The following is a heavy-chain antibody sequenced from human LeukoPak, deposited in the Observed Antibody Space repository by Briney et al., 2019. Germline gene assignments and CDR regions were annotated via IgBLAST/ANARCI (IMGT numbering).Heavy chain of an antibody. Sequence: ETLSLTCAVYGGSFSGYYWSWVRQPPGKGLEWIGEINHSGSTNYNPSLKSRVTISVDTSKNQFSLRLTSVTAADTAVYYCARGRREGSGWLGWFDPWGQGTLVTVSS. CDR3: ARGRREGSGWLGWFDP. V-gene: IGHV4-34*01. D-gene: IGHD6-19*01. J-gene: IGHJ5*02. CDR1: GGSFSGYY. CDR2: INHSGST.